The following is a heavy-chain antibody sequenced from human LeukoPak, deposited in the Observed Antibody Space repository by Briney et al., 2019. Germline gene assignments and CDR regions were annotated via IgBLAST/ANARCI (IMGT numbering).Heavy chain of an antibody. J-gene: IGHJ5*02. CDR1: GYTFTSYR. CDR3: ALAVPKYFDP. Sequence: KTGESLKISCKASGYTFTSYRIGWVRQMPGKGLEWMGIIYPGDSDTRYSPSLQGQVTISADKSINTAYLQWSSLKASDTAMYYCALAVPKYFDPWGQGTLVTVSS. V-gene: IGHV5-51*01. D-gene: IGHD2-15*01. CDR2: IYPGDSDT.